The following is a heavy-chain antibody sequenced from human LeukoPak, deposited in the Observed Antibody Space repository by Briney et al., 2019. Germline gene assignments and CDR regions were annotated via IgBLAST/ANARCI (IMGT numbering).Heavy chain of an antibody. CDR2: ISAYNGNT. CDR1: GYTFTSYG. Sequence: ASVKVSCKASGYTFTSYGISWVRQAPGQGLEWMGWISAYNGNTNYAQKLQGRVTMTTDTSTSTAYMELRSLRSDDTAVYYCARDRPPDYDYVWGSYRFFLPLPGAFDIWGQGTMVTVSS. V-gene: IGHV1-18*01. CDR3: ARDRPPDYDYVWGSYRFFLPLPGAFDI. J-gene: IGHJ3*02. D-gene: IGHD3-16*02.